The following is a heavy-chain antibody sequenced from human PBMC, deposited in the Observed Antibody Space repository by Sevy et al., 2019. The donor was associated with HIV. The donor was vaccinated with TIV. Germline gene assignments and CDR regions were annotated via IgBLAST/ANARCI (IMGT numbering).Heavy chain of an antibody. CDR2: ISSSSSTI. D-gene: IGHD3-3*01. Sequence: GGSLRLSCAASGFTFNSYSMNWVRQAPGKGLEWVSYISSSSSTIYYADSVKGRFTISRDNAKNSLYLQMNSLRDEDTAVYYCARDLVFDFWSGYYLYYYRMDVWGQGTTVTVSS. J-gene: IGHJ6*02. CDR3: ARDLVFDFWSGYYLYYYRMDV. V-gene: IGHV3-48*02. CDR1: GFTFNSYS.